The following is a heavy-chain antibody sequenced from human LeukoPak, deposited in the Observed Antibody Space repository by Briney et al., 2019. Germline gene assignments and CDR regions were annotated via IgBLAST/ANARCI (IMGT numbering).Heavy chain of an antibody. D-gene: IGHD2-2*02. CDR3: ARDRHIVVVPAAIRRSSYFDY. V-gene: IGHV3-7*01. Sequence: GGSLRLSCAASGFTFSSYWMSWVRQAPGKGLEWVANIKQDGSEKYYVDSVKGRFTISRDNAKNSLYLQMSSLRAEDTAVYYCARDRHIVVVPAAIRRSSYFDYWGQGTLVTVSS. CDR2: IKQDGSEK. J-gene: IGHJ4*02. CDR1: GFTFSSYW.